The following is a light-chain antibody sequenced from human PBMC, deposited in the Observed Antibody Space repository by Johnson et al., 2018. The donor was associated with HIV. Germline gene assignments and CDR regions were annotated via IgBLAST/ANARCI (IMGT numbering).Light chain of an antibody. V-gene: IGLV1-51*01. Sequence: QSVLTQPPSVSAAPGQKVTISCSGSSSNIGNNYVSWYQQLPGTAPKLIIFDNNKRPSGIPDRFSASKSGTSATLGITGLQTGDEADYYCGTWDSSLCAYVLGTGPKFTV. CDR1: SSNIGNNY. CDR3: GTWDSSLCAYV. CDR2: DNN. J-gene: IGLJ1*01.